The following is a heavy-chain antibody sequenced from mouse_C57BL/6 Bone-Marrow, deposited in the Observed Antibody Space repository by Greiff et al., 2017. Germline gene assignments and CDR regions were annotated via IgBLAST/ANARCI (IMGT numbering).Heavy chain of an antibody. CDR1: GYTFTSYW. V-gene: IGHV1-59*01. CDR3: ARRLLPFYAMDY. CDR2: IDPSDSYT. Sequence: QVQLQQPGAELVRPGTSVKLSCKASGYTFTSYWMHWVKQRPGQGLEWIGVIDPSDSYTNYNQKFKGKATLTVDTSSSTAYMQLSSLTSEDSAVYYCARRLLPFYAMDYWGQGTSVTVSS. D-gene: IGHD2-3*01. J-gene: IGHJ4*01.